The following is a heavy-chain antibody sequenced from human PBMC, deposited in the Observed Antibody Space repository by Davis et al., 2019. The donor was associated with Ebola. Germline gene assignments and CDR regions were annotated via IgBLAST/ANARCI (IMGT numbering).Heavy chain of an antibody. CDR3: ARDFGCSGGSCYYYGMDV. V-gene: IGHV4-59*01. J-gene: IGHJ6*04. CDR1: GGSISSYY. D-gene: IGHD2-15*01. CDR2: IYYSGST. Sequence: SETLSLTCTVSGGSISSYYWSWIRQPPGKGLEWIGYIYYSGSTNYNPSLKSRVTISVDTSKNQFSLKLSSVTAADTAVYYCARDFGCSGGSCYYYGMDVWGKGTTVTVSS.